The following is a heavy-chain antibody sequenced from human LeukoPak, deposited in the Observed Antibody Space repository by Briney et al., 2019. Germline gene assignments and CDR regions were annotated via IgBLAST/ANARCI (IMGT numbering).Heavy chain of an antibody. V-gene: IGHV3-7*03. Sequence: GGSLRLSCAASGFTFSSYWMNWARQAPGEGLEWVASINHNGNVNYYMDSVKGRFTISRDNAKNSLYLQMSNLRAEDTAVYFCARGGGLDVWGQGATVTVSS. CDR2: INHNGNVN. J-gene: IGHJ6*02. D-gene: IGHD3-16*01. CDR1: GFTFSSYW. CDR3: ARGGGLDV.